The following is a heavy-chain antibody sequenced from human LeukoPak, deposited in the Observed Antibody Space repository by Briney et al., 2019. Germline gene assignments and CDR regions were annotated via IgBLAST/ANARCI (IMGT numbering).Heavy chain of an antibody. CDR2: ITYDGSNK. D-gene: IGHD2-21*02. J-gene: IGHJ4*02. CDR1: GFAFSSYA. V-gene: IGHV3-30-3*01. Sequence: GGSLRLSCAASGFAFSSYAMHWDRQAPGKGLEWVAVITYDGSNKYYADSVKGRFTISRDNSKNTLYLQMNSLRAEDTAVYYCARTLAYCGGDWPHPFDYWGQGTLVSVSS. CDR3: ARTLAYCGGDWPHPFDY.